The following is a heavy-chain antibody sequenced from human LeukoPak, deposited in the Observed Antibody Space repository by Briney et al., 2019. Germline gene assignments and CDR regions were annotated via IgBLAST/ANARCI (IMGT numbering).Heavy chain of an antibody. D-gene: IGHD3-10*01. CDR2: IYTSGST. J-gene: IGHJ5*02. CDR3: ASVLWFGGGNWFDP. V-gene: IGHV4-4*07. CDR1: GGSISSYY. Sequence: QTSETLSLTCTVSGGSISSYYWSWIRQPAGKGLEWIGRIYTSGSTNYNPSLKSRVTISVDTSKNQFSLKLSSVTAADTAVYYCASVLWFGGGNWFDPWGQGTLVTVSS.